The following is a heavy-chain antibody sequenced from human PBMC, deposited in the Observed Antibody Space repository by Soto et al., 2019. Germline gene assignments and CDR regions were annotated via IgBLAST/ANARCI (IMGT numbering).Heavy chain of an antibody. D-gene: IGHD3-22*01. J-gene: IGHJ5*02. Sequence: QVQLQESGPGLVEPSQTLSLTCTVSGGSISSGGYYWSWIRQHPGKGLEWIGYIYYSGSTDYNPSLKSRVTISVDTSKKQCSMKMSSVTAADTAVYYCARVKYYYDSSGPSGWFAPWGQGTLVTVSS. CDR2: IYYSGST. CDR3: ARVKYYYDSSGPSGWFAP. V-gene: IGHV4-31*03. CDR1: GGSISSGGYY.